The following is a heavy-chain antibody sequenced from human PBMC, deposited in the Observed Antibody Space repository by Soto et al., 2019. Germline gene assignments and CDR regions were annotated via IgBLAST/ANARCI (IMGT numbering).Heavy chain of an antibody. CDR3: TTVDAVVFN. CDR1: GFTFSNAW. CDR2: IKRNIDGGTT. D-gene: IGHD6-19*01. Sequence: EVQLVESGGGLVKPGGSLRLSCAASGFTFSNAWMSWVRQAPGGGLEWVGRIKRNIDGGTTDYAAPVKGRFAISRDDSNSILYLEMNSLRSEDTAVYYCTTVDAVVFNWGQGLLVTVSS. J-gene: IGHJ4*02. V-gene: IGHV3-15*01.